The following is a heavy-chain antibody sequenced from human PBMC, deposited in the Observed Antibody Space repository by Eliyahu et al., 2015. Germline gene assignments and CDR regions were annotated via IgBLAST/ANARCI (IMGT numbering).Heavy chain of an antibody. CDR3: ARVHSVEIKYRSGWYHSFDI. V-gene: IGHV1-69*01. CDR1: GATLSTYS. CDR2: IAPIFGTT. Sequence: QLVQSGAELKKPGSSVRVSCKTSGATLSTYSVSWVRQAPGKGLEWMGDIAPIFGTTNLAQTFQERFTMTADESTSTVYMQLTNVTFADSAVYYCARVHSVEIKYRSGWYHSFDIWGQGTTVTVSS. D-gene: IGHD6-19*01. J-gene: IGHJ3*02.